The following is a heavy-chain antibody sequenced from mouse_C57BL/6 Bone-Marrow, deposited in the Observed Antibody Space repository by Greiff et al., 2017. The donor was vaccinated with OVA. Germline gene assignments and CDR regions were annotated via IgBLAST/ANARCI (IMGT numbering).Heavy chain of an antibody. D-gene: IGHD2-1*01. J-gene: IGHJ3*01. CDR2: IYPGDGDT. V-gene: IGHV1-82*01. Sequence: QVQLQQSGPELVKPGASVKISCKASGYAFSSSWMNWVKQRPGKGLEWIGRIYPGDGDTNYNGKFKGKATLTADKSSSTSYMQLSSLTSEDSAVYFCARRGVYYGNYGFAYWGQGTLVTVSA. CDR1: GYAFSSSW. CDR3: ARRGVYYGNYGFAY.